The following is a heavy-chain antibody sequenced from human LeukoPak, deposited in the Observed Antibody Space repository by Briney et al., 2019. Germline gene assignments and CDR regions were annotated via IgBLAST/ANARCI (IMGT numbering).Heavy chain of an antibody. CDR3: ARRPYYYDTSTYWGSYYYYYMDV. Sequence: SETLSLTCAVYGGSFSGYYWTWIRQPPGKGLEWIGEINDSGSTNYNPSLKSRVTISVDTSKNQFSLKLNSVTAADMAVYYCARRPYYYDTSTYWGSYYYYYMDVWGKGTTVTISS. J-gene: IGHJ6*03. D-gene: IGHD3-22*01. CDR1: GGSFSGYY. CDR2: INDSGST. V-gene: IGHV4-34*01.